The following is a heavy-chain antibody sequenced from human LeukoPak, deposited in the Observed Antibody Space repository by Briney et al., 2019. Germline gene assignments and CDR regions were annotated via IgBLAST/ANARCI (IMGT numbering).Heavy chain of an antibody. CDR2: INPNSGGT. V-gene: IGHV1-2*02. D-gene: IGHD3-22*01. J-gene: IGHJ6*02. CDR3: ARGDTMMVVVPQPLYYYYGMDV. Sequence: ASVKVSCKASGYTFTGYYMHWVRQAPGQGLEWMGWINPNSGGTNYAQKFQGRVTMTRDTSISTAYMGLSRLRSDDTAVYYCARGDTMMVVVPQPLYYYYGMDVWGQGTTVTVSS. CDR1: GYTFTGYY.